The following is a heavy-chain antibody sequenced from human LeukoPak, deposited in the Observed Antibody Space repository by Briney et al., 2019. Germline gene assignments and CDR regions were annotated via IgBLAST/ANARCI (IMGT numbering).Heavy chain of an antibody. D-gene: IGHD3-10*01. CDR3: ARREGRFGELTLDY. V-gene: IGHV4-34*01. CDR1: GGSFSGYY. J-gene: IGHJ4*02. Sequence: SETLSLTCAVYGGSFSGYYWNWIRQPPGKGLEWIGEVDHSGSTNYNPSLKSRVTISMDTSKNQFSLSLTSVTAADTAVYYCARREGRFGELTLDYWGRGTLVTVSS. CDR2: VDHSGST.